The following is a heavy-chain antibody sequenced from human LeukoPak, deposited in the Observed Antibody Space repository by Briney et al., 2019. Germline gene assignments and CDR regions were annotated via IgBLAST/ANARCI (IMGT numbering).Heavy chain of an antibody. J-gene: IGHJ6*03. D-gene: IGHD3-3*01. CDR2: INHSGST. CDR3: ARGRKDFWSGYRYYYYYMDV. Sequence: PSETLSLTCTVSGGSISSYYWSWIRQPPGKGLEWIGEINHSGSTNYNPSLKSRVTISVDTSKNQFSLKLSSVTAADTAVYYCARGRKDFWSGYRYYYYYMDVWGKGTTVTVSS. V-gene: IGHV4-34*01. CDR1: GGSISSYY.